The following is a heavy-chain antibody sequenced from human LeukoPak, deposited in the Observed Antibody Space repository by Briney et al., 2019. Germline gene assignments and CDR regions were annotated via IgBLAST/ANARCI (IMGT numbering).Heavy chain of an antibody. CDR2: IYYSGST. CDR1: GGSISSYY. Sequence: SGTLSLTCTVSGGSISSYYWSWIRQPPGKGLEWIGYIYYSGSTNYNPSLKSRVTISVDTSKNQFSLKLSSVTAADTAVYYCASGYGDYWGQGTLVTVSS. D-gene: IGHD5-12*01. CDR3: ASGYGDY. V-gene: IGHV4-59*01. J-gene: IGHJ4*02.